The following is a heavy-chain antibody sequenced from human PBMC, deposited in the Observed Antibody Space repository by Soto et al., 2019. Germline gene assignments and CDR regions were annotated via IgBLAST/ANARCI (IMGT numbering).Heavy chain of an antibody. CDR2: IYSGGST. CDR1: GFTASSNY. Sequence: GGSLRLSCAASGFTASSNYMSWVRQAPGKGLEWVSVIYSGGSTYYADSVKGRFTISRDNSKNTLYLQMNSLRAEDTAVYYCAREDIAARPNYYYGMDVWGQGTTVTVSS. D-gene: IGHD6-6*01. J-gene: IGHJ6*02. CDR3: AREDIAARPNYYYGMDV. V-gene: IGHV3-53*01.